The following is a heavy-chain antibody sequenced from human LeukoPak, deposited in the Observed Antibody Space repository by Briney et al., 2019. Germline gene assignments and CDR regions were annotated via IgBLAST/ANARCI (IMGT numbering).Heavy chain of an antibody. V-gene: IGHV4-34*01. CDR2: VNHSGST. D-gene: IGHD5-18*01. CDR3: ARGRPRGYSLWLRNYYYYMDV. CDR1: GGSFSDYY. Sequence: SETLSLTCAVYGGSFSDYYWNWIRQPPGKGLEWIGEVNHSGSTNYNPSLKSRVTISVDTSKNQFSLKLSSVTAADTAVYYCARGRPRGYSLWLRNYYYYMDVWGKGTTVTVSS. J-gene: IGHJ6*03.